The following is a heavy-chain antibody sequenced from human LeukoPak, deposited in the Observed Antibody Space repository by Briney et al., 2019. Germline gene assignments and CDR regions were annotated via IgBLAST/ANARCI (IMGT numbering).Heavy chain of an antibody. J-gene: IGHJ4*02. D-gene: IGHD5-12*01. V-gene: IGHV3-74*01. CDR3: SYSGYDSRDY. CDR1: GFTFSSYW. Sequence: LTGGSLRPSCAASGFTFSSYWMHWVRQAPGKGLVWVSGIDTDGSNTRYADSVKGRVTISRDNAKNTLYLQMNSLRAEDTAVYYCSYSGYDSRDYWGQGTLVTVSS. CDR2: IDTDGSNT.